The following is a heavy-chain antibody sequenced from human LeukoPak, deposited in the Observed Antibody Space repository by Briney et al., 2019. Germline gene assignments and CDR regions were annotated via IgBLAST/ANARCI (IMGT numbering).Heavy chain of an antibody. Sequence: PSETLSLTCTVSGGSISSYYWSWIRQPPGKGLEWIGYIYYSGSTNYNPSLKSRVTISVDTSKNQFSLKLSSVTAADTAVYYCARGGWYKANWYFDLWGRGTLVTVSS. CDR2: IYYSGST. D-gene: IGHD6-19*01. V-gene: IGHV4-59*01. J-gene: IGHJ2*01. CDR3: ARGGWYKANWYFDL. CDR1: GGSISSYY.